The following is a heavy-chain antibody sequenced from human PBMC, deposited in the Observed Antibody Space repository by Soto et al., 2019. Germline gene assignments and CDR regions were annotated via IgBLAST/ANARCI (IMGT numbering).Heavy chain of an antibody. D-gene: IGHD6-19*01. Sequence: GESLKISCKGSGYTFTSYWIAWVLQMPGKGLEWMGIIYPGDSDTRYSPSFQGQVSISADKSISTAYLQWSSLKASDTAMYYCARQDGSALYYFDYLGQGTLVTVSS. CDR2: IYPGDSDT. CDR3: ARQDGSALYYFDY. CDR1: GYTFTSYW. J-gene: IGHJ4*02. V-gene: IGHV5-51*01.